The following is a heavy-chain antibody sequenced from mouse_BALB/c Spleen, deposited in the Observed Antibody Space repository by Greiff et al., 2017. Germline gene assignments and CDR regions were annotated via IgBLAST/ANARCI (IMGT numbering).Heavy chain of an antibody. D-gene: IGHD1-1*01. CDR3: ARPIYYGSSLFDY. CDR1: GYTFSSYW. Sequence: VQVVESGAELMKPGASVKISCKATGYTFSSYWIEWVKQRPGHGLEWIGEILPGSGSTNYNEKFKGKATFTADTSSNTAYMQLSSLTSEDSAVYYCARPIYYGSSLFDYWGQGTTLTVSS. J-gene: IGHJ2*01. CDR2: ILPGSGST. V-gene: IGHV1-9*01.